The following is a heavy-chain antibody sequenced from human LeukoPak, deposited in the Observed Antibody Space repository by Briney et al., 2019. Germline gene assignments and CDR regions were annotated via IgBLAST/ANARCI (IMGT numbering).Heavy chain of an antibody. V-gene: IGHV1-2*04. CDR3: ARVNNWSVPVDWFDY. CDR1: GYTFTGYY. Sequence: ASVKVSCKASGYTFTGYYMHWVRQAPGQGLEWMGWINPNSGGTNYAQKFQGWVTMTRDTSISTAYMELSRLRSDDTAVYYCARVNNWSVPVDWFDYWGQGTLVTVSS. CDR2: INPNSGGT. J-gene: IGHJ4*02. D-gene: IGHD1-20*01.